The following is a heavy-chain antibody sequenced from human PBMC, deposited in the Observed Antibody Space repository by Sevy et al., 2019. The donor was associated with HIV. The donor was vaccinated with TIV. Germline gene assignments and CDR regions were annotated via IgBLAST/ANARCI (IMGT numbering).Heavy chain of an antibody. CDR1: GFTFSSYS. CDR3: ARDLWGAARPSHFDY. CDR2: ISISSSTI. Sequence: GGSLRLSCAASGFTFSSYSMNWVRQAPGKGLEWVSYISISSSTIYYADSVKGRFTISRDNAKNSLYLQMNSLRDEDTAVYYCARDLWGAARPSHFDYWGQGTLVTVSS. J-gene: IGHJ4*02. V-gene: IGHV3-48*02. D-gene: IGHD6-6*01.